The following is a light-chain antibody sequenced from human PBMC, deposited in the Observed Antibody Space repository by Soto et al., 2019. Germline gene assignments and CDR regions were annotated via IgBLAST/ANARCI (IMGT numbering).Light chain of an antibody. J-gene: IGKJ2*01. V-gene: IGKV2-24*01. CDR1: QSLVHSDGNTY. Sequence: DIVLTQTPLSSPVTLGQPASISCRSSQSLVHSDGNTYLSWLQQRPGQPPRLLIYKISNRLSGVPDRFSGRGAGTDFTLKISRVEAEDVGVYYCMQATQFPHRFGQETKLEIK. CDR3: MQATQFPHR. CDR2: KIS.